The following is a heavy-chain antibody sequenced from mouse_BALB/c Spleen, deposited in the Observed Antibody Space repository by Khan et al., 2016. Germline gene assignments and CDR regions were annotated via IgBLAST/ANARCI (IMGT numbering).Heavy chain of an antibody. CDR3: ARRGPIYYCGSTYGY. CDR2: IDPANGNT. J-gene: IGHJ2*01. CDR1: GFNIKDTF. V-gene: IGHV14-3*02. Sequence: VRLQQSGAELVKPGASVKLSCTASGFNIKDTFMHWVKQRPVQGLELIGRIDPANGNTRYDPKFQGQATIIADTSSHTAYLQLSSLTSEDTAVYYCARRGPIYYCGSTYGYWGQGTTLTVSS. D-gene: IGHD1-1*01.